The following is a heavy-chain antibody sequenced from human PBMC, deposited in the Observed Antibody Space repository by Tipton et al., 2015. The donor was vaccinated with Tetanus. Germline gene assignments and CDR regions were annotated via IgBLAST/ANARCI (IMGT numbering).Heavy chain of an antibody. CDR3: ARGHSSSWFHGWFDP. CDR2: IIPIFGTA. Sequence: QLVQSGAEVKKPGSSVKVSCKASGGTFSNYAISWVRQAPGQGLEWMGGIIPIFGTAKYAQKFQGRVTITADESTSTAYMELSSLRSEDSAIYYGARGHSSSWFHGWFDPWGQGTLVSVSS. CDR1: GGTFSNYA. D-gene: IGHD6-13*01. V-gene: IGHV1-69*01. J-gene: IGHJ5*02.